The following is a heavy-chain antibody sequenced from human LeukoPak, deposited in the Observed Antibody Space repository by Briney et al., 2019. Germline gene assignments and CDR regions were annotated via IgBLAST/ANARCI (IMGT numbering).Heavy chain of an antibody. D-gene: IGHD3-3*01. CDR2: IYYSGST. V-gene: IGHV4-59*01. CDR3: TRADAANYDFWSGYRGFDP. J-gene: IGHJ5*02. CDR1: GGSISSYY. Sequence: PSETLSLTCTVSGGSISSYYWSWIRQPPGKGLEWIGYIYYSGSTNYNPSLKSRVTISVDTSKNQFSLKLSSVTAADTAVYYCTRADAANYDFWSGYRGFDPWGQGTLVTVSS.